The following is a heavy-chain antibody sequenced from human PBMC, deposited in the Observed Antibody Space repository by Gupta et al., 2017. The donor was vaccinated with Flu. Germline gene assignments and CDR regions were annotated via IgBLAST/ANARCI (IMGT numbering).Heavy chain of an antibody. V-gene: IGHV3-49*02. CDR2: IRSKAYGGTT. CDR3: TSANYDYVWGSYRLHHDY. J-gene: IGHJ4*02. D-gene: IGHD3-16*02. Sequence: WVRQAPGKGLEWVGFIRSKAYGGTTEYAASVKGRFTISRDDSKSIAYLQMNSLKTEDTAVYYCTSANYDYVWGSYRLHHDYWGQGTLVTVSS.